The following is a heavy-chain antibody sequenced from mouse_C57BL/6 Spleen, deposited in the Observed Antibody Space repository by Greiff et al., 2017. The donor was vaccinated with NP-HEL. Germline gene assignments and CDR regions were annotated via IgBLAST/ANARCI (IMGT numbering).Heavy chain of an antibody. CDR2: IYPRSGNT. J-gene: IGHJ2*01. V-gene: IGHV1-81*01. CDR3: AGAVYYGSTSYYFDY. Sequence: QVQLQQSGAELARPGASVKLSCKASGYTFTSYGISWVKQRTGQGLEWIGEIYPRSGNTYYNEKFKGKATLTADKSSSTAYMELRSLTSEDSAVYFCAGAVYYGSTSYYFDYWGQGTTLTVAS. CDR1: GYTFTSYG. D-gene: IGHD1-1*01.